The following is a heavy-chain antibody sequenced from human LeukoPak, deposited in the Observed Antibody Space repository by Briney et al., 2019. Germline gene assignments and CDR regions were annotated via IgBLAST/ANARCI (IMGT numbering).Heavy chain of an antibody. CDR2: ISYDGSNK. V-gene: IGHV3-30-3*01. CDR3: ARIPLIALAGTDAFDI. D-gene: IGHD6-19*01. Sequence: GGSLRLSCAASGFTFSNYWMSWVRQAPGKGLEWVAVISYDGSNKYYADSVKGRFTISRDNSKNTLYLQMNSLRAEDTAVYYCARIPLIALAGTDAFDIGGQGKMVTVSS. CDR1: GFTFSNYW. J-gene: IGHJ3*02.